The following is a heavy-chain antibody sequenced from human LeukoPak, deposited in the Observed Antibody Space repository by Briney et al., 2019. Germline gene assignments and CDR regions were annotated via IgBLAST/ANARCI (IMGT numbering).Heavy chain of an antibody. CDR2: INPNSGGT. Sequence: GASVKVSCKASGYTFTGYYMHWVRQAPGQGLEWMGWINPNSGGTNYAQKFQGRVTMTRDMSTSTVYMELSSLRSEDTAVYYCARDYCSGGSCYSSFDYWGQGTLVTVSS. CDR1: GYTFTGYY. J-gene: IGHJ4*02. CDR3: ARDYCSGGSCYSSFDY. V-gene: IGHV1-2*02. D-gene: IGHD2-15*01.